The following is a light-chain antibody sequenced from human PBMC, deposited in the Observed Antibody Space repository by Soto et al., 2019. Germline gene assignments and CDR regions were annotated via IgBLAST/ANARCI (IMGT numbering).Light chain of an antibody. J-gene: IGKJ2*01. V-gene: IGKV3-11*01. CDR2: DAS. CDR3: QHRSNWPKT. Sequence: EIVLTQSPATLSLSPGERATLSCRASQSVSTYLGWYQQKPGQAPRLLIYDASNRATGIPARFSGSGSGTDFTLTIGSLEPEDFAVYYCQHRSNWPKTFGQGTKLEIK. CDR1: QSVSTY.